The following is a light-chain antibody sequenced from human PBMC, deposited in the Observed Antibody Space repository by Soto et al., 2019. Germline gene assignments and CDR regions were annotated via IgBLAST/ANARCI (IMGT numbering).Light chain of an antibody. V-gene: IGLV2-8*01. Sequence: QSVLTQPPSASGSPGQSVTISCTGTSSDVGGYNYVSWYQQHPGKAPKLMIYEVTKRPSGVPDRFSGSKSGNTASLTVSGLQAEDEADYRRRSYSGSNTLKVFGPWT. CDR1: SSDVGGYNY. J-gene: IGLJ1*01. CDR2: EVT. CDR3: RSYSGSNTLKV.